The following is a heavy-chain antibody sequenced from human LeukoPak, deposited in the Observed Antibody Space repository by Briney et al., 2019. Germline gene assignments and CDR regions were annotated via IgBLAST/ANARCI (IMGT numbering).Heavy chain of an antibody. V-gene: IGHV3-48*01. CDR2: ISSSSGTM. Sequence: RPGGSLRLSCAASGFTFSNYDMHWVRQAPGKGLEWVSYISSSSGTMYFAGSVKGRFTISRDNAKNSLYLQMDSLRAEDTAVYYCARDLIGPKYYFDYWGQGTLVTVSS. CDR3: ARDLIGPKYYFDY. D-gene: IGHD3-22*01. J-gene: IGHJ4*02. CDR1: GFTFSNYD.